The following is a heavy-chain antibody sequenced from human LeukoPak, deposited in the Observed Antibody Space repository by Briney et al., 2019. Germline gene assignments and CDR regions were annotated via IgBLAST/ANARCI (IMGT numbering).Heavy chain of an antibody. J-gene: IGHJ3*01. CDR1: GLTFSTYD. CDR3: ARGGYSGFDV. V-gene: IGHV3-13*04. CDR2: IGKAGDT. Sequence: QSGGSLRRTCAASGLTFSTYDMHWVRQATGEGLEWVSGIGKAGDTYYLGSVKGRFTISRENAKNSLYLQMNSLRSGDTAVYYCARGGYSGFDVWGQGTVVTVSS. D-gene: IGHD5-12*01.